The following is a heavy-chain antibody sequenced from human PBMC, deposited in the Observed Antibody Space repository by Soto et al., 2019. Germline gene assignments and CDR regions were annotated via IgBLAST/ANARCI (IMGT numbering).Heavy chain of an antibody. J-gene: IGHJ6*02. CDR3: AREVGRSYYGMDV. D-gene: IGHD1-26*01. V-gene: IGHV3-21*01. Sequence: EAQLVESGGGLVKPGGSLRLSCAASGFTFNSYTMNWVRQAPGKGLEWVASITSSRNYIYYADSVKGRFTISRDNAKNSLYLEMISLRAEDTAVYYCAREVGRSYYGMDVWGQGTTVTVSS. CDR1: GFTFNSYT. CDR2: ITSSRNYI.